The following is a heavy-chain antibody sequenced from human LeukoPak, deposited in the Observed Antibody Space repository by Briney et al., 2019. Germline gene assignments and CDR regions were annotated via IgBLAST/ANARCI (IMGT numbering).Heavy chain of an antibody. Sequence: GGSLRLSCAASGFTFSSYAMSWVRQAPGKGLEWVSAISGSGGSTYYADSVKGRFTISRDNAKNSLYLQMNSLRAEDTAVYYCARSREGYNLFDYWGQGTLVTVSS. J-gene: IGHJ4*02. D-gene: IGHD5-24*01. CDR3: ARSREGYNLFDY. V-gene: IGHV3-23*01. CDR1: GFTFSSYA. CDR2: ISGSGGST.